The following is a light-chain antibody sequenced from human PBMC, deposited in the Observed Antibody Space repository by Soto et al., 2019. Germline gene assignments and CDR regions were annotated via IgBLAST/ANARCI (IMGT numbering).Light chain of an antibody. J-gene: IGLJ1*01. Sequence: QSALTQPTSVSGSPGQSITISCTGTSSDVGSYNRVSWYQQSPGTAPKLMIYEVSNRPSGVPDRFSGSKSGNTATLTISGLQAEDEADYYCSSFTSSSTYVFGTGTKVTVL. V-gene: IGLV2-18*02. CDR2: EVS. CDR3: SSFTSSSTYV. CDR1: SSDVGSYNR.